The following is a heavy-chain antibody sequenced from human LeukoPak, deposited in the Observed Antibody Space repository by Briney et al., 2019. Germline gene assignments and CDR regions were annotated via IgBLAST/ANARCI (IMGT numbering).Heavy chain of an antibody. CDR1: GYTFTSYD. CDR2: MNPNSGNT. D-gene: IGHD1-26*01. J-gene: IGHJ4*02. V-gene: IGHV1-8*01. CDR3: ARNIGGSTDFDY. Sequence: ASVKVSXKASGYTFTSYDINWVRQATGQGLEWMGWMNPNSGNTGYAQKFQGRVTMTRNTSISTAYMELSSLRSEDTAVYYCARNIGGSTDFDYWGQGTLVTVSS.